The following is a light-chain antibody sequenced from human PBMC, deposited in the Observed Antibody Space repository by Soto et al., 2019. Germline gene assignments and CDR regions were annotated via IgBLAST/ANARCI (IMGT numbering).Light chain of an antibody. CDR3: QSYDSSLGVV. J-gene: IGLJ2*01. V-gene: IGLV1-40*01. CDR2: GTS. Sequence: QSVLTQPPSVSGAPGQRVTISCTGSSSNIGAVYDVHWYQQLPGTAPKLLIYGTSNRPSGVPDRFSGSKSGTSASLAITGLQAEDEADYYCQSYDSSLGVVFGGGTKLTVL. CDR1: SSNIGAVYD.